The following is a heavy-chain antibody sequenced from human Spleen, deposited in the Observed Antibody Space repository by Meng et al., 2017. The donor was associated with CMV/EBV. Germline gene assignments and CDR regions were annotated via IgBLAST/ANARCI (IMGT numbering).Heavy chain of an antibody. CDR3: ARCSSSCYTISY. V-gene: IGHV3-30-3*01. CDR2: ISFDGGNK. CDR1: GFTFSTYA. J-gene: IGHJ4*02. D-gene: IGHD2-2*02. Sequence: GGSLRLSCAASGFTFSTYAMHWVRQAPGKGLEWVAVISFDGGNKYYADSVKGRFTISRDNSKNTLYLQMNSLRAEDTAVYYCARCSSSCYTISYWGQGTLVTVSS.